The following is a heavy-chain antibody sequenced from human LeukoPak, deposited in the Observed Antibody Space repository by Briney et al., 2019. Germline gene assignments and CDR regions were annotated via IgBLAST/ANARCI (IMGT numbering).Heavy chain of an antibody. J-gene: IGHJ4*02. CDR1: GYTFTGHY. CDR3: ARVRSYYDSSGYDY. V-gene: IGHV1-2*02. CDR2: INPNSGGT. D-gene: IGHD3-22*01. Sequence: ASVKVSCKASGYTFTGHYMHWVRQAPGQGLEWMGWINPNSGGTNYAQKFQGRVTMTRDTSISTAYMELSRLRSDDTAVYYCARVRSYYDSSGYDYWGQGTLVTVSS.